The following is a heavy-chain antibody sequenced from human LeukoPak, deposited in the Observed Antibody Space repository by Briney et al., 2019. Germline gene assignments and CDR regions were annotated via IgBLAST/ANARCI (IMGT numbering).Heavy chain of an antibody. Sequence: KAGGSLRLSCAASGFSFMNAWMIWVRQASGKGLEWVGRIKSNADGGTPDYAAPARGRFTISRDDSKNTLYLQMNSLKTEDTAVYYCTTFYHEYSPYWGRGTLVTVSS. CDR1: GFSFMNAW. V-gene: IGHV3-15*01. D-gene: IGHD2/OR15-2a*01. CDR3: TTFYHEYSPY. J-gene: IGHJ4*02. CDR2: IKSNADGGTP.